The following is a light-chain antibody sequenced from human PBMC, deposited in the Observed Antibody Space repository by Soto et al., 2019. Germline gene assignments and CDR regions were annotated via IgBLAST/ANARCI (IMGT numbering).Light chain of an antibody. CDR2: GAS. V-gene: IGKV3-15*01. CDR1: QSASNF. J-gene: IGKJ4*01. Sequence: EIVLTQSPATLSVSPGETASLSCRASQSASNFLAWYQQKPGQAPRLLIYGASTRATGIPARFSGSGSGTEFALTISSLQSEDFAVYYCQQCSNWPLTFGGGTKVDIK. CDR3: QQCSNWPLT.